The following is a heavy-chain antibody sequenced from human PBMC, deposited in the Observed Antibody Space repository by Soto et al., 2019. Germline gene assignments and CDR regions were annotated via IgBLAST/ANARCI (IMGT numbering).Heavy chain of an antibody. J-gene: IGHJ3*02. V-gene: IGHV1-69*13. CDR3: ARPGMTTVTTRRAFDI. CDR1: GGIFSTYA. Sequence: SVKVSCKASGGIFSTYAISWLRQAPGQGLEWMGGIIPIFGTPNYAQRFQGRVTITADESTSTAYMELSRLRSEDTAVYYCARPGMTTVTTRRAFDIWGQGTMVTVSS. CDR2: IIPIFGTP. D-gene: IGHD4-17*01.